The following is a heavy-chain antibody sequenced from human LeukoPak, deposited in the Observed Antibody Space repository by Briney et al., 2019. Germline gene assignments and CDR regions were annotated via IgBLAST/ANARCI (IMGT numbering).Heavy chain of an antibody. J-gene: IGHJ4*02. CDR1: GGTFSSYA. CDR2: IIPIFGTA. V-gene: IGHV1-69*05. D-gene: IGHD3-22*01. Sequence: SVKVSCKASGGTFSSYAISWVRQAPGQGLEWMGRIIPIFGTANYAQKFQGRVTITTDESTSTAYMELSSLRSEDTAVYYCARVNYYDSSGYYSGVYFGYWGQGTLVTVSS. CDR3: ARVNYYDSSGYYSGVYFGY.